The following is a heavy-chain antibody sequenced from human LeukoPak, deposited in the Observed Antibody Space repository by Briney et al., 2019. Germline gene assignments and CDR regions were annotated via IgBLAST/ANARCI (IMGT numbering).Heavy chain of an antibody. CDR2: ITGGGDTT. CDR1: GITFNSYA. V-gene: IGHV3-23*01. J-gene: IGHJ4*02. D-gene: IGHD2-15*01. Sequence: GGSLRLSCAASGITFNSYAMTWVRQAPGKGLEWVSSITGGGDTTYYADSVRGRFTISRDNSKNTLSLQINSLRAEDTAVYYCAKERSEVVVAATNYWGQGTLVTVSS. CDR3: AKERSEVVVAATNY.